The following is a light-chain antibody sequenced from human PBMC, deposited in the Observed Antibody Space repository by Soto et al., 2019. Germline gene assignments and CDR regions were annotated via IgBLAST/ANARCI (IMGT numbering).Light chain of an antibody. CDR2: GAS. Sequence: EIVMTQSPATLSVSPGERATLSCRASQSVSSNLAWYQQKPGQAPRLLIYGASTRATGIPAGFSGSGSGTEFTLTISSLQSEDFAVYYCQQYNNWPQTFGQGTRWISN. CDR3: QQYNNWPQT. V-gene: IGKV3-15*01. CDR1: QSVSSN. J-gene: IGKJ1*01.